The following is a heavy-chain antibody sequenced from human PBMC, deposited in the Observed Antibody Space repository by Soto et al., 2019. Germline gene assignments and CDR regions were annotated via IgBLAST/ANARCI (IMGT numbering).Heavy chain of an antibody. D-gene: IGHD2-15*01. J-gene: IGHJ6*02. CDR2: IIPIFGTA. V-gene: IGHV1-69*13. Sequence: SVKVPCKASGGTFSSYAISWVRQAPGQGLEWMGGIIPIFGTANYAQKFQGRVTITADESTSTAYMELSSLRSEDTAVYYCASGLLHYYYYGMDVWGQGTTVTVSS. CDR1: GGTFSSYA. CDR3: ASGLLHYYYYGMDV.